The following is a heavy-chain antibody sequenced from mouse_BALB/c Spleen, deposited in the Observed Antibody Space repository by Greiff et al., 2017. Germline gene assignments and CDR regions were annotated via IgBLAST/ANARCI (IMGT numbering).Heavy chain of an antibody. J-gene: IGHJ4*01. CDR1: GFTFSSYW. CDR3: HGYSVDY. Sequence: EVMLVESGGGLVQPGGSMKLSCVASGFTFSSYWMSWVRQSPEKGLEWVAEIRWKSDNYATHYAVSVKGKFTISRDDSKSRLYLQMNSLRAEDTGIYYYHGYSVDYWGQGTSVTVSS. D-gene: IGHD2-3*01. V-gene: IGHV6-3*01. CDR2: IRWKSDNYAT.